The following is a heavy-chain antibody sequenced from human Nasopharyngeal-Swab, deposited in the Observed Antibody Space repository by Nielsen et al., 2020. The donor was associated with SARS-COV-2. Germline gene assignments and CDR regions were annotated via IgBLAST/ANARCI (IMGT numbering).Heavy chain of an antibody. D-gene: IGHD6-19*01. CDR1: RFTVSSNY. CDR2: IYSGGST. V-gene: IGHV3-53*05. Sequence: GESLKISCAASRFTVSSNYMSWVRQAPGKGLEWVSVIYSGGSTYYIDSVKGRFTVSRDNSRNTLYLQMNSLRPEDTAVYYCAREKAVAGIGGYHYYGMDVWGQGTTVTVSS. J-gene: IGHJ6*02. CDR3: AREKAVAGIGGYHYYGMDV.